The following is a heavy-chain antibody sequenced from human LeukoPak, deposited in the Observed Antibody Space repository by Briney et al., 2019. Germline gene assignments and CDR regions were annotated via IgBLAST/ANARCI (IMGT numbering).Heavy chain of an antibody. CDR2: INQDGSET. CDR1: GFTFTNHG. Sequence: GGSLRLSCAVSGFTFTNHGVSWVRQAPGEGREWVANINQDGSETYYVDSVKGRFTISRDNVRNSLYLQMNSLRPEDTAVYHCARGRGWTDYWGQGTLVTVSS. D-gene: IGHD6-19*01. V-gene: IGHV3-7*01. J-gene: IGHJ4*02. CDR3: ARGRGWTDY.